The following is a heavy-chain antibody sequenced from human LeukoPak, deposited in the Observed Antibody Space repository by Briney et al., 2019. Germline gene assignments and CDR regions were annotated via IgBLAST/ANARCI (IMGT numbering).Heavy chain of an antibody. J-gene: IGHJ4*02. D-gene: IGHD2-2*01. CDR3: AKVPAAIIGGFDY. CDR1: GFTFSSYG. CDR2: IRYDGSNK. V-gene: IGHV3-30*02. Sequence: GGSLGLSCAASGFTFSSYGMHWVRQAPGKGLEWVAFIRYDGSNKYYADSVKGRFTISRDNSKNTLYLQMNSLRAEDTAVYYCAKVPAAIIGGFDYWGQGTLVTVSS.